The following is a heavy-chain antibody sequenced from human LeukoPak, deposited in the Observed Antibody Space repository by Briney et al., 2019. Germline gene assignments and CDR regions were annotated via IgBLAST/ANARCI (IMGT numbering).Heavy chain of an antibody. CDR3: ARESIAVAGTGYYYYYMDV. CDR2: IYYSGST. J-gene: IGHJ6*03. V-gene: IGHV4-59*01. Sequence: KLSETLSLTCTVSGGSISSYYWSWIRQPPGKGLEWIGYIYYSGSTNYNPSLKSRVTISVDTSKNQFSLKLSSVTAADTAVYYRARESIAVAGTGYYYYYMDVWGKGTTVTVSS. D-gene: IGHD6-19*01. CDR1: GGSISSYY.